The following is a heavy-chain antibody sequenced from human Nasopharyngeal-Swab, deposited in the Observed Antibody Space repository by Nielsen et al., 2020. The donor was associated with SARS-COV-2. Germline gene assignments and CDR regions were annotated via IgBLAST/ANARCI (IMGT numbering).Heavy chain of an antibody. V-gene: IGHV1-2*02. D-gene: IGHD5-24*01. Sequence: ASVKVSCKASGYTLTGYYMHWVRQAPGQGLEWMGWINPHSRGTKYAQKFQGRVTMTSDTSINTAYMELRRLRSDDTAVYYCASPVEMSTTWGQGTLVTVSS. CDR2: INPHSRGT. J-gene: IGHJ5*02. CDR1: GYTLTGYY. CDR3: ASPVEMSTT.